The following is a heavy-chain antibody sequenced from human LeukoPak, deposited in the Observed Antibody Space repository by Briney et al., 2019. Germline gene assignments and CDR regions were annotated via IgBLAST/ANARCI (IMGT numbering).Heavy chain of an antibody. V-gene: IGHV5-51*03. CDR1: GSSFTSYW. CDR2: FYPGDSDT. CDR3: AGGYCSGGSCYWFDP. Sequence: GGSLKISCKGFGSSFTSYWIGWVRQMPGEGLEWMGIFYPGDSDTRYSPSFQGQVTISADKSISTAYLQWSSLKASDTAMYYCAGGYCSGGSCYWFDPWGQGTLVTVSS. J-gene: IGHJ5*02. D-gene: IGHD2-15*01.